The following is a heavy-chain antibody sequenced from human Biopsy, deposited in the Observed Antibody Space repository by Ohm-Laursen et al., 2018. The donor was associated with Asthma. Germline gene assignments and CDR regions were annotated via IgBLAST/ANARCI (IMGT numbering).Heavy chain of an antibody. V-gene: IGHV4-31*11. D-gene: IGHD3-22*01. J-gene: IGHJ4*02. CDR3: ARIPRRSGSYFVDY. Sequence: TLSLTCAVSGGSINSGGCCWNWIRQHPGKGLEWIGYIHHSGTSYFNPSLKSRVSFSRDTSKNQFSLRLSSVTAADTAMYYCARIPRRSGSYFVDYWGQGTLVTVSS. CDR1: GGSINSGGCC. CDR2: IHHSGTS.